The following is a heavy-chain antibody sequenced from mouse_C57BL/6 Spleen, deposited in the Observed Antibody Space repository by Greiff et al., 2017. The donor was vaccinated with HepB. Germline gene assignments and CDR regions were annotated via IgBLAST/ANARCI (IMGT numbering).Heavy chain of an antibody. D-gene: IGHD4-1*01. CDR3: ARRSSNWDD. Sequence: VQLQQSGAELVMPGASVKLSCKASGYTFTSYWMHWVKQRPGQGLEWIGEIDPSDSYTNYNQKFKGKSTLTVDKSSSTAYMQLSSLTSEDSAVYYCARRSSNWDDWGQGTTLTVSS. J-gene: IGHJ2*01. V-gene: IGHV1-69*01. CDR2: IDPSDSYT. CDR1: GYTFTSYW.